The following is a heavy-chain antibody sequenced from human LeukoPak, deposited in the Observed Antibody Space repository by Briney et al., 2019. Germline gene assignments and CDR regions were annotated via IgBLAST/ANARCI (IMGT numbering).Heavy chain of an antibody. CDR2: INHSGGT. CDR1: GGSFSGYY. V-gene: IGHV4-34*01. D-gene: IGHD6-13*01. J-gene: IGHJ4*02. Sequence: SETLSLTCAVYGGSFSGYYWSWIRQPPGKGLEWIGEINHSGGTNYNPSLKSRVTISVDTSKNQFSLKLSSVTAADTAVYYCATPGIAAAGYYFDYWGQGTLVTVSS. CDR3: ATPGIAAAGYYFDY.